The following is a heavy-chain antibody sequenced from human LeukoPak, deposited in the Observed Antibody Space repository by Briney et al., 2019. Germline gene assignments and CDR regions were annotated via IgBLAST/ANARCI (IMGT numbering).Heavy chain of an antibody. CDR1: GGSISSYY. Sequence: PSETLSLTCTVSGGSISSYYWSWIRQPAGKGLEWIGRIYTSGSTNYNPSLKSRVTISADKSKNQFSLKLSSVTAADTAVYYCARDLLPYGPNDYWGQGTLVTVSS. CDR2: IYTSGST. V-gene: IGHV4-4*07. J-gene: IGHJ4*02. CDR3: ARDLLPYGPNDY. D-gene: IGHD3-10*01.